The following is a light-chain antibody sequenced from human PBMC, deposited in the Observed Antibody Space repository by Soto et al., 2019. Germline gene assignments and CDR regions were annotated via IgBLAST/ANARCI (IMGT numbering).Light chain of an antibody. Sequence: ILMTQSPATLSVSLMETATFSCRARRSVSNSLAWYQHKPGQATRXLNAXASSRGTGIPAMFSGSGSGTDFTLTISRLQAEDSATYYCQQYSHISTFGQGTRLEIK. V-gene: IGKV3-15*01. CDR1: RSVSNS. CDR3: QQYSHIST. J-gene: IGKJ5*01. CDR2: XAS.